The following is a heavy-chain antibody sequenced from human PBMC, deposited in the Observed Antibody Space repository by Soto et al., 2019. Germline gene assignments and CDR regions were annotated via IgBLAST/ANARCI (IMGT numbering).Heavy chain of an antibody. V-gene: IGHV5-10-1*01. CDR2: IDPSDSYT. D-gene: IGHD5-18*01. CDR3: ARHGGYSYGYVGNWFDP. Sequence: AGESLKISCKGSGYSFTSYWISWVRQMPGKGLEWMGRIDPSDSYTNYSPSSQGHVTISADKSISTAYLQWSSLKASDTAMYYCARHGGYSYGYVGNWFDPWGQGTLVTVSS. CDR1: GYSFTSYW. J-gene: IGHJ5*02.